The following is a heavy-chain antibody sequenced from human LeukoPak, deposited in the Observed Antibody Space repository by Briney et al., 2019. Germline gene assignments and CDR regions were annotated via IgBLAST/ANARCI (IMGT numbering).Heavy chain of an antibody. J-gene: IGHJ3*01. CDR2: SNTDGTI. CDR1: GFTFSYYS. V-gene: IGHV3-48*02. Sequence: GGSLRLSCAASGFTFSYYSMNWVRQALGKGLEWISYSNTDGTISYADSVKGRFTISRDSAENSLYLQMNSLRDEDTAVYFCVRDRDYAFDFWGQGTMVTVSS. CDR3: VRDRDYAFDF.